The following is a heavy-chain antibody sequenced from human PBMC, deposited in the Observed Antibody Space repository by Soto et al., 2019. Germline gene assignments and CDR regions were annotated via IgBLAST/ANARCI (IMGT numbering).Heavy chain of an antibody. CDR3: ARDGGGSWYINWFDP. CDR2: INAGNGNT. J-gene: IGHJ5*02. V-gene: IGHV1-3*01. D-gene: IGHD6-13*01. CDR1: GYTFTSYA. Sequence: QVQLVQSGAEVKKPGASVKVSCKASGYTFTSYAMHWVRQAPGQRLEWMGWINAGNGNTKYSQKFQGRVTITRDTSASTAYMELSSLRSEDTAVYYCARDGGGSWYINWFDPWGQGTLVTASS.